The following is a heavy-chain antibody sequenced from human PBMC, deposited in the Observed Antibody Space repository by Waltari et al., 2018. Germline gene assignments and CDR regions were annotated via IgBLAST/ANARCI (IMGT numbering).Heavy chain of an antibody. J-gene: IGHJ4*02. CDR1: GFTFSSYA. D-gene: IGHD2-8*01. CDR2: MPGEGVRT. Sequence: VQVLESGGGLVQPGGSLRLSCAASGFTFSSYAMTWVRQAPGKGLELLSGMPGEGVRTYHAESVKGRFTISRDNSKNTVYLQMNSLRAEDTAIYYCAKDRQGVWDYWGQGTLVTVSS. CDR3: AKDRQGVWDY. V-gene: IGHV3-23*01.